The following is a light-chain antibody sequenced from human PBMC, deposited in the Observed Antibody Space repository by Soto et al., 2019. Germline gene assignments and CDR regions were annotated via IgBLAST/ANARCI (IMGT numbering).Light chain of an antibody. CDR1: QSVSST. J-gene: IGKJ5*01. CDR3: QHYVTSSIT. V-gene: IGKV3-20*01. Sequence: EIVMTQSPATLSVSPGGRATLSCRASQSVSSTLAWYQQKPGQAPWLLMYGASSRATGTPDRISGGGSGTDFTLTISRLEPEDFAVYYCQHYVTSSITFGQGTRLEIK. CDR2: GAS.